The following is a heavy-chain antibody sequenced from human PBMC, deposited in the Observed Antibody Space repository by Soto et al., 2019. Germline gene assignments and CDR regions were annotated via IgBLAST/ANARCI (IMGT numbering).Heavy chain of an antibody. CDR2: INAGNGNT. D-gene: IGHD6-13*01. CDR3: ARDQGEYSSSWYCDY. Sequence: ASVKVSCKASGYTFTSYAMHWVRQAPGQRLEWMGWINAGNGNTKYSQKFQGRVTITRVTSASTACMELSSLRSEDTAVYYCARDQGEYSSSWYCDYWGQGTLGTVSS. V-gene: IGHV1-3*01. J-gene: IGHJ4*02. CDR1: GYTFTSYA.